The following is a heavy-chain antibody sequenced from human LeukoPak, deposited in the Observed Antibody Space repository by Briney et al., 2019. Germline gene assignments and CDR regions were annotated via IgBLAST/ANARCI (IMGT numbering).Heavy chain of an antibody. Sequence: PGGSLRLSCAASGFTFSSNWMTWVRQAPGKRLEWVANIKQDGSEKYYVDSVKGRFTISRDNAKNSLYLQMNSLRAEDTAVYYCARDRNTDFWSGYYTNYFDYWGQGTLVTVSS. CDR2: IKQDGSEK. CDR3: ARDRNTDFWSGYYTNYFDY. J-gene: IGHJ4*02. D-gene: IGHD3-3*01. V-gene: IGHV3-7*01. CDR1: GFTFSSNW.